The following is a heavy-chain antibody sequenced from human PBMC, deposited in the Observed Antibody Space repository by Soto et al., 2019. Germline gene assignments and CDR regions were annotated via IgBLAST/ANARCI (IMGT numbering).Heavy chain of an antibody. V-gene: IGHV3-48*01. J-gene: IGHJ3*02. D-gene: IGHD3-9*01. CDR3: ASFWYYDILTGPHQLDAFDI. Sequence: GGSLRLSCAASGFTFSSYSMNWVRQAPGKGLEWVSYISSSSSTIYYADSVKGRFTISRDNAKNSLYLQMNSLRAEDTAVYYCASFWYYDILTGPHQLDAFDIWGQGTMVTVSS. CDR1: GFTFSSYS. CDR2: ISSSSSTI.